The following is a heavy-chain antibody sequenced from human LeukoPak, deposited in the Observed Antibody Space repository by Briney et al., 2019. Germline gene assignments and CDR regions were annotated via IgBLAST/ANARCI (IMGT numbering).Heavy chain of an antibody. Sequence: SETLSLTCTVSGYSISSGYYWGWIRQPPGEGLEWIGSIYHSGSTYYNPSLKSRVTISVDTSNNQFSLKVSSVTAADTAVYYCAREAGYSNGSYYFDYWGQGTLVTVSS. CDR3: AREAGYSNGSYYFDY. D-gene: IGHD6-19*01. CDR1: GYSISSGYY. J-gene: IGHJ4*02. CDR2: IYHSGST. V-gene: IGHV4-38-2*02.